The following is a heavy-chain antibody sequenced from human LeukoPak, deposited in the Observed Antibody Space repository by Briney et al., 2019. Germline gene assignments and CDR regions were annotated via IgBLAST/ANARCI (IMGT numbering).Heavy chain of an antibody. CDR1: GGSISSSSYY. CDR3: ARDKASIAAAGMGAFDM. Sequence: SETLSLTCTVSGGSISSSSYYWNWIRQPPGKGLEWIGCIFYSGSTNYNPSLKSRATVSVDTSKNQFSLKLSSVTAADTAVYYCARDKASIAAAGMGAFDMWGQGTVVTVSS. D-gene: IGHD6-13*01. V-gene: IGHV4-61*01. CDR2: IFYSGST. J-gene: IGHJ3*02.